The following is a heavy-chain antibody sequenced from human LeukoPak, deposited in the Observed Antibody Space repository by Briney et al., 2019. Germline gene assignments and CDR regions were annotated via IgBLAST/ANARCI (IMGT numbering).Heavy chain of an antibody. D-gene: IGHD3-22*01. Sequence: GGSLRLSCAASGFTFSEYHMNWIRQAPGKGLEWISHISVSGNTIFYADSVKGRFTISRDNSKNTLHLQMNSLRAEDAAVYYCARHSSGYYHYDYWGPGTPVTVAS. CDR1: GFTFSEYH. J-gene: IGHJ4*02. V-gene: IGHV3-11*04. CDR3: ARHSSGYYHYDY. CDR2: ISVSGNTI.